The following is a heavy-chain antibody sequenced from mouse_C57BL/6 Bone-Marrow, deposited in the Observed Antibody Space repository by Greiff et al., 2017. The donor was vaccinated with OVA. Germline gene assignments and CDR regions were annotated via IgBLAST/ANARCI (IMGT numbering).Heavy chain of an antibody. CDR1: GYTFTEYT. Sequence: QVQLKESGAELVKPGASVKLSCKASGYTFTEYTIHWVKQRSGQGLEWIGWFYPGSGSIKYNEKFKDKATLTADKSSSTVYMALSRLTSEDSAVYFCARHGDYYGSSPWYFDVWGTGTTVTVSS. J-gene: IGHJ1*03. CDR2: FYPGSGSI. CDR3: ARHGDYYGSSPWYFDV. D-gene: IGHD1-1*01. V-gene: IGHV1-62-2*01.